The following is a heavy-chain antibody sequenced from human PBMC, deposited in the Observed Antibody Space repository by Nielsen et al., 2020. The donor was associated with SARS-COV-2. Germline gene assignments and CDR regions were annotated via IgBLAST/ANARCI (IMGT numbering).Heavy chain of an antibody. J-gene: IGHJ4*02. CDR1: GDTFSRYT. CDR3: ARDYV. D-gene: IGHD3-16*01. CDR2: IIPILGIA. V-gene: IGHV1-69*04. Sequence: SVKVSCTASGDTFSRYTISWMRKAPGQGLEWMGRIIPILGIAIYAQKSQGRFNTTADKTTNTAYMELSSLRSEDTSVYYCARDYVRGQGTLVTVSS.